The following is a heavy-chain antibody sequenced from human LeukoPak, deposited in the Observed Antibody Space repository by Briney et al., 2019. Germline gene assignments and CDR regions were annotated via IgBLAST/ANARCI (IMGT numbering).Heavy chain of an antibody. CDR2: INPSGGST. CDR1: GYTFTSYY. V-gene: IGHV1-46*01. CDR3: ARDRVAPDDAFDI. J-gene: IGHJ3*02. D-gene: IGHD2-15*01. Sequence: ASVKVSCKASGYTFTSYYMHWVRQAPGQGLEWMGIINPSGGSTSYAQKFQGRVTMTRDTSTSTVYMELGSLRSEDTAVYYCARDRVAPDDAFDIWGQGTMVTVSS.